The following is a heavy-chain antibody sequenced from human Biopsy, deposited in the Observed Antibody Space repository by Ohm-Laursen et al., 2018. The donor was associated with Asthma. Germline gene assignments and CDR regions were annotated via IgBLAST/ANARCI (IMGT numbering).Heavy chain of an antibody. D-gene: IGHD7-27*01. V-gene: IGHV1-2*06. CDR2: INPNSGGT. CDR1: GYTFIGYH. Sequence: EASVKVSCKTSGYTFIGYHIHWVRQAPGQGLEWMGRINPNSGGTNYAQKFQGRVTMTSDTSISTAYMELSRLRSDDTALYYCARGQKSPGDRWFDPWGLGTLVTVSS. CDR3: ARGQKSPGDRWFDP. J-gene: IGHJ5*02.